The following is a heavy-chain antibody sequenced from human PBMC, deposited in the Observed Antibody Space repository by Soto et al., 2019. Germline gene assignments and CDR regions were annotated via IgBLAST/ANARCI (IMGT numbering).Heavy chain of an antibody. CDR2: MNPGSGDT. D-gene: IGHD3-16*01. V-gene: IGHV1-8*01. Sequence: ASVKVSCKASGYSFTNNDVSWVRQATGQGLEWMGWMNPGSGDTGYAQKLQGRVTMTRDISIATAYMELSSLRSDDTAIYYCARMETFGSLNWFDPWGQGTLVTVSS. CDR1: GYSFTNND. J-gene: IGHJ5*02. CDR3: ARMETFGSLNWFDP.